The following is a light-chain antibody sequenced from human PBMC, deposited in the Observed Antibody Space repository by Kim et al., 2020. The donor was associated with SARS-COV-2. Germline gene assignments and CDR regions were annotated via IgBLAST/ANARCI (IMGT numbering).Light chain of an antibody. CDR2: GDT. V-gene: IGLV1-40*01. J-gene: IGLJ3*02. CDR3: QSFDSSLSGWV. CDR1: SSNIGTGYD. Sequence: QRATISCSGSSSNIGTGYDVHWYQQLPGTAPKLLIYGDTNRPSGVPDRFSGSKSGTSASLAISGLQPEDEGDYYCQSFDSSLSGWVFGGGTQLTVL.